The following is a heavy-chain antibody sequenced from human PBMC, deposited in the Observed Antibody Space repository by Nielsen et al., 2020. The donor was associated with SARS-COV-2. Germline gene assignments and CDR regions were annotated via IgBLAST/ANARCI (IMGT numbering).Heavy chain of an antibody. Sequence: GSLRLSCGVYGGPFSGNFWTWIRQPPGEGLEWIGDVNHSGSTNYHPSLKSRVTISVDTSKYQFSLKLNSVTAADTAVYYCARGARHCSGGSCYLPLVYFDYWGQGTLVTVSS. CDR2: VNHSGST. V-gene: IGHV4-34*01. CDR3: ARGARHCSGGSCYLPLVYFDY. J-gene: IGHJ4*02. CDR1: GGPFSGNF. D-gene: IGHD2-15*01.